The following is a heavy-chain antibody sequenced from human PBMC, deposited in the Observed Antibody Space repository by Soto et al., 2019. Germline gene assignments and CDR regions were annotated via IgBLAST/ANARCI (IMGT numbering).Heavy chain of an antibody. CDR1: GGSVSSGSYY. J-gene: IGHJ6*02. CDR3: ARGXVVVVAATPNYYYGMDV. Sequence: KPSETLSLTCTVSGGSVSSGSYYWSWIRQPPGKGLEWIGYIYYSRSTNYNPSLKSRVTISVDTSKNQFSLKLSSVTAADTAVYYCARGXVVVVAATPNYYYGMDVWGQGTTVTVSS. V-gene: IGHV4-61*01. CDR2: IYYSRST. D-gene: IGHD2-15*01.